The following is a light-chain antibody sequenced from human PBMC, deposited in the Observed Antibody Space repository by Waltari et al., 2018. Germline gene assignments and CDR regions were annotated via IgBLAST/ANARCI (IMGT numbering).Light chain of an antibody. J-gene: IGKJ2*01. CDR1: QNVTSN. CDR2: GAS. CDR3: HQYNNWPPFT. V-gene: IGKV3-15*01. Sequence: EVVMTQSPATLSVSPGERATLSCRASQNVTSNLAWYQQKPGQAPRLLIYGASTTATGIPARFSGSGSGTEFTLTISSLQSEDFAVYYCHQYNNWPPFTFGQGTKLEIK.